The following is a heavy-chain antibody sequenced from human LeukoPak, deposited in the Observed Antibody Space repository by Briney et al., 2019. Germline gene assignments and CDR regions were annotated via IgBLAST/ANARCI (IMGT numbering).Heavy chain of an antibody. CDR2: ISYDGTNK. CDR1: GFIFNNYD. V-gene: IGHV3-30*18. D-gene: IGHD3-22*01. CDR3: AKDRGYYDSSGYYLPDAFDI. Sequence: PGGSLRLSCAASGFIFNNYDIRWVRQAPGKGLEWVADISYDGTNKHYADSVKGRFTISRDNSKNTLFLQMNSLRPEDTAVYYCAKDRGYYDSSGYYLPDAFDIWGQGTMVTVSS. J-gene: IGHJ3*02.